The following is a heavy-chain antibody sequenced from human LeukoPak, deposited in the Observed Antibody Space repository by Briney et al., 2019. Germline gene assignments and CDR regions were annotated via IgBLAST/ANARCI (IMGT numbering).Heavy chain of an antibody. Sequence: GGSLRLSRVASGFSLSSYAMGRVRQAPGKGLEWVTAISDTGRSTYYADSVKGRFTMSKDTSKTTVYLQMNSLRADDTAVYFCAKGSDGGRPYYFDSWGQGALVTISS. CDR2: ISDTGRST. D-gene: IGHD2-15*01. J-gene: IGHJ4*02. V-gene: IGHV3-23*01. CDR3: AKGSDGGRPYYFDS. CDR1: GFSLSSYA.